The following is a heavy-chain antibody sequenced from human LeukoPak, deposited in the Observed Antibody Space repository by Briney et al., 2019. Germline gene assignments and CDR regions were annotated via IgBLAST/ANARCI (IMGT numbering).Heavy chain of an antibody. V-gene: IGHV3-30*18. D-gene: IGHD2-2*01. Sequence: GGSLRLSCAASGFTFSSYGMHWVRQAPGKGLEWVAVISYDGSNKYYADSVKGRFTISRDNSKNTLYLQMNSLRAEDTAVYYCAKELPSSDMWYCSSTSCHYGMDVWGQGTTVTVSS. CDR2: ISYDGSNK. CDR3: AKELPSSDMWYCSSTSCHYGMDV. CDR1: GFTFSSYG. J-gene: IGHJ6*02.